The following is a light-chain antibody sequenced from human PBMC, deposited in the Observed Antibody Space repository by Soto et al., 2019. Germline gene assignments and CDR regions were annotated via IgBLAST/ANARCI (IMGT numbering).Light chain of an antibody. CDR3: QQSYKMPS. Sequence: EIPLTQSPSSLAASVGDRLTLTCRASRNVSIYLNWYQDKPGKGPTLLIHATSNLQMGVPSRFSGSGSGTEFILTTSSLEPEDFGTYYCQQSYKMPSFGQGTRLVIK. V-gene: IGKV1-39*01. CDR1: RNVSIY. J-gene: IGKJ5*01. CDR2: ATS.